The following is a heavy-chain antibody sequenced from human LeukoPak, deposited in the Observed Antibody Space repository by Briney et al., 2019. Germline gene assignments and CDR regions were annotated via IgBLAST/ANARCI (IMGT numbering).Heavy chain of an antibody. D-gene: IGHD6-6*01. V-gene: IGHV6-1*01. J-gene: IGHJ3*01. CDR1: GDSVSSYDAT. Sequence: SQTLSLTCAISGDSVSSYDATWNWVRQSPSRGLEWLGRTYYRSKWGNDYAVSVKSRITINPDTSKNQFSLHLNSVTPEDTAVYYCARVSSRAFDVWGQGTVVTVSP. CDR2: TYYRSKWGN. CDR3: ARVSSRAFDV.